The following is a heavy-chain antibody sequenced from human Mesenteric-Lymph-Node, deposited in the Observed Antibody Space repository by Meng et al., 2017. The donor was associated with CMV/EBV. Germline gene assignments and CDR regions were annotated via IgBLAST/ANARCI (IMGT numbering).Heavy chain of an antibody. CDR1: GGSFSGYY. CDR3: ARGSSYDILTGYFDY. Sequence: QVTVPQWGAGLLKPSETLSVTCAVYGGSFSGYYWNWIRQSPEKGLEWIGEINHSGSTTYNPSFTSRIIISVDTSTNQISLNMSSVTAADTAVYYCARGSSYDILTGYFDYWGQGALVTVSS. CDR2: INHSGST. V-gene: IGHV4-34*01. D-gene: IGHD3-9*01. J-gene: IGHJ4*02.